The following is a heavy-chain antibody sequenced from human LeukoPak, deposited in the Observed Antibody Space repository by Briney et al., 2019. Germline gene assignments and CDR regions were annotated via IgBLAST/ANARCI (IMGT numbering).Heavy chain of an antibody. J-gene: IGHJ2*01. D-gene: IGHD5-24*01. V-gene: IGHV1-2*06. CDR1: GYTFTGYY. Sequence: ASVKVSCKASGYTFTGYYMHWVRQAPGQGLEWKGRINPNSGGTNYAQKFQGRVTMTRDTSISTAYMELSRLRSDDAAVYYCAREGDGYKRGDWYFDLWGRGTLVTVSS. CDR3: AREGDGYKRGDWYFDL. CDR2: INPNSGGT.